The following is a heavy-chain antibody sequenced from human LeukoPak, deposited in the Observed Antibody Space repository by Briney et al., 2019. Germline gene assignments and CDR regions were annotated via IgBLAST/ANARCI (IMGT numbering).Heavy chain of an antibody. CDR1: GGSISSSSYY. V-gene: IGHV4-39*07. CDR3: ARDNYGGNDSGFDP. J-gene: IGHJ5*02. Sequence: KSSETLSLTCAVSGGSISSSSYYWGWIRQPPGKGLEWIGSIYYSGSTYYNPSLKSRVTISVDTSKNQFSLKLSSVTAADTAVYYCARDNYGGNDSGFDPWGQGTLVTVSS. D-gene: IGHD4-23*01. CDR2: IYYSGST.